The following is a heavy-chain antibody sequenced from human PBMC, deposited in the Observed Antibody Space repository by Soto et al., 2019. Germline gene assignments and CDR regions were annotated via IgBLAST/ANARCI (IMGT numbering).Heavy chain of an antibody. CDR3: ARELKTDSSAYYPFAY. CDR1: GYTFSDYG. V-gene: IGHV1-18*01. D-gene: IGHD3-22*01. J-gene: IGHJ4*02. Sequence: ASVKVSCKTSGYTFSDYGLAWLRQTPGQRPEWMGWVSTYNTNTNYAQKFQGRVTMTTDTSTTTTSMELRSLRSDDTAVYYCARELKTDSSAYYPFAYWGQGALVTVSS. CDR2: VSTYNTNT.